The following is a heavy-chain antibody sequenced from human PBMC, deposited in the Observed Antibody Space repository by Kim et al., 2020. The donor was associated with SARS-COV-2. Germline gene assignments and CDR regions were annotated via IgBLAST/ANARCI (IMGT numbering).Heavy chain of an antibody. CDR1: GFSLSTSGVG. CDR3: AHAYCSSTSCYATFDY. D-gene: IGHD2-2*01. V-gene: IGHV2-5*02. J-gene: IGHJ4*02. CDR2: IYWDDDK. Sequence: SGPTLVNPTQTLTLTCTFSGFSLSTSGVGVGWIRQPPGKALEWLALIYWDDDKRYSPSLKSRLTITKDTSKNQVVLTMTNMDPVDTATYYCAHAYCSSTSCYATFDYWGQGTLVTVSS.